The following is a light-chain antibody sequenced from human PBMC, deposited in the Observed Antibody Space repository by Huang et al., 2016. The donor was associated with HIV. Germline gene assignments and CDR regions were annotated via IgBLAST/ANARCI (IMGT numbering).Light chain of an antibody. J-gene: IGKJ4*01. CDR1: QTISTF. Sequence: DIQMTQSPSSLSASVGDRISIPCRASQTISTFLNWYQQKPGKAPKLLIYAASNLQSGVSSRFSGTGSGTLFTLTVTGLLPDDFATYFCQQTSSVPLTFGGGTKVEMK. CDR3: QQTSSVPLT. V-gene: IGKV1-39*01. CDR2: AAS.